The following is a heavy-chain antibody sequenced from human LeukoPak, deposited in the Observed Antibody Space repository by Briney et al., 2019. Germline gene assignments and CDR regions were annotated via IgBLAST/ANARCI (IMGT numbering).Heavy chain of an antibody. CDR1: GGSINNYY. CDR2: IYYSGTT. V-gene: IGHV4-59*01. D-gene: IGHD3-16*01. J-gene: IGHJ4*02. CDR3: AGGSPTPDY. Sequence: PSETLSLTCTVSGGSINNYYWSWIRQPPGKGLEWIGYIYYSGTTNYNPSLKSRVTLSVDTSKNQFSLRLTSVTAADTAVYFCAGGSPTPDYWGQGTLVTVSS.